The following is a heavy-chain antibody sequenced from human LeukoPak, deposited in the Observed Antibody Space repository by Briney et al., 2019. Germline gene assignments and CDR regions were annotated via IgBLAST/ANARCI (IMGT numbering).Heavy chain of an antibody. Sequence: PGGSLRLSCAASGFTFSSYGMSWVRQAPGKGLEWVANIKQHGSEKYYVDSVKGRFTISRDNAKHSLYLQMNSVRDEDTAVYYCARDATDMVRGGIDYWGQGTLATVSS. CDR1: GFTFSSYG. CDR3: ARDATDMVRGGIDY. V-gene: IGHV3-7*03. D-gene: IGHD3-10*01. J-gene: IGHJ4*02. CDR2: IKQHGSEK.